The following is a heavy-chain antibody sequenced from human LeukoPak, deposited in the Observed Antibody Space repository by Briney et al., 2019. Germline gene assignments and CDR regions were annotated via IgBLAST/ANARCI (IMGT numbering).Heavy chain of an antibody. D-gene: IGHD5-24*01. J-gene: IGHJ4*02. CDR3: ARLGPPVEMATISDY. CDR1: GGTFSSYA. Sequence: VASVKVSCKASGGTFSSYAISWVRQAPGQGLEWMGGIIPIFGTANYAQKSQGRVTITADESTSTAYMELSSLRSEDTAVYYCARLGPPVEMATISDYWGQGTLVTVSS. V-gene: IGHV1-69*01. CDR2: IIPIFGTA.